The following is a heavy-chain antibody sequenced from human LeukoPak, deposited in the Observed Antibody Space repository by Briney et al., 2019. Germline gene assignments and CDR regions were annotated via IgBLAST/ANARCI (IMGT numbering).Heavy chain of an antibody. Sequence: SETLSLTCAVYNGSFSGYYWSWIRQPPGKGLEWIGRIYTSGSTNYNPSLKSRVTISVDTSKNQFSLKLSSVTAADTAVYYCARLYGSGSSLYFDYWGQGTLVTVSS. D-gene: IGHD3-10*01. CDR3: ARLYGSGSSLYFDY. CDR2: IYTSGST. CDR1: NGSFSGYY. V-gene: IGHV4-59*10. J-gene: IGHJ4*02.